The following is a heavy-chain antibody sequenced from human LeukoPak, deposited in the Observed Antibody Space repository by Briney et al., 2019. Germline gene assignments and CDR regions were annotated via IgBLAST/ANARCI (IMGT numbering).Heavy chain of an antibody. D-gene: IGHD4-23*01. Sequence: GGSLRLSCAASGFTFSSYWMSWVRQAPGKGLEWVANIKQDGSEKYYVDSVKGRFTISRDNSKNTLYLQMNSLRADDTAVYYCARIPGGNRVVLNYQFDFWGQGTLVTVSS. V-gene: IGHV3-7*01. CDR3: ARIPGGNRVVLNYQFDF. CDR1: GFTFSSYW. J-gene: IGHJ4*02. CDR2: IKQDGSEK.